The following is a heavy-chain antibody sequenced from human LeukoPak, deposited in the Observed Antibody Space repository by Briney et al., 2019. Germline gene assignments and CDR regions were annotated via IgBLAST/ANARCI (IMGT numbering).Heavy chain of an antibody. V-gene: IGHV3-23*01. Sequence: SGSGDSTFYADSVKGRFTISRDNSRNTLYLQMSSLRPEDTAVYYCTKWSGFGDDWGQGTLVTVS. CDR3: TKWSGFGDD. CDR2: SGSGDST. J-gene: IGHJ4*02. D-gene: IGHD3-10*01.